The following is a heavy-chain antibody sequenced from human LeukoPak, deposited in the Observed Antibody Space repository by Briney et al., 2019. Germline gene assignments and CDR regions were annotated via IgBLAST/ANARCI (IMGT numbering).Heavy chain of an antibody. CDR3: AKGDPYCGGDCYPD. CDR2: FSGSGGST. J-gene: IGHJ4*02. Sequence: GGSLRLSCAASGFTFRIYAMSWVRQAPGKGLEWVSAFSGSGGSTYYADSVKGRFTISRDNSKNTLYLQMNSLRADDTAVYYCAKGDPYCGGDCYPDWGQGTLVTVSS. D-gene: IGHD2-21*02. V-gene: IGHV3-23*01. CDR1: GFTFRIYA.